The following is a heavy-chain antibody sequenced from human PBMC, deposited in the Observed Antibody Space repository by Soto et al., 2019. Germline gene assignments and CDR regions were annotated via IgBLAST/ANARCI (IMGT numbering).Heavy chain of an antibody. D-gene: IGHD6-25*01. CDR2: ISAYNCYS. CDR3: ARDDRSAGHGSSGYFDL. CDR1: GYTFTNFG. Sequence: QVQLMQSGGEVKKPGASVKVSCTASGYTFTNFGISWVRQAPGQGLQWVGWISAYNCYSNSAHMLQGRLTLTTDTSTSTAYMELRSLRSDDTAVYYCARDDRSAGHGSSGYFDLWGQGTLVTVSS. J-gene: IGHJ4*02. V-gene: IGHV1-18*01.